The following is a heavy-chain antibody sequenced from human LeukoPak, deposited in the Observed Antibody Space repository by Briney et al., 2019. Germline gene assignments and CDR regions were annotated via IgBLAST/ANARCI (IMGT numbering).Heavy chain of an antibody. V-gene: IGHV4-39*07. D-gene: IGHD1-26*01. CDR1: GGSISSSSYY. CDR3: ARAGNSESYPFDY. Sequence: SETLSLTCTVSGGSISSSSYYWGWIRQPPGKGLEWIGSIYYSGSTYYNPSLKSRVTISVDTSKNQFSLKLSSVTAADTAVYYCARAGNSESYPFDYWGRGTLVTVSS. J-gene: IGHJ4*02. CDR2: IYYSGST.